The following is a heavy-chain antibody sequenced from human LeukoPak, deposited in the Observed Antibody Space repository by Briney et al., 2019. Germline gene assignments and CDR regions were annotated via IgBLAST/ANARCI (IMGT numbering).Heavy chain of an antibody. Sequence: SETLSLTCAVYGGSFSGYYWSWIRQPPGKGPEWIGEINHSGSTNYNPSLKSRVTISVDTSKNQFSLKLSSVTAADTAVYYCARAGRVYYGSGSFDYWGQGTLVTVSS. CDR1: GGSFSGYY. CDR2: INHSGST. D-gene: IGHD3-10*01. J-gene: IGHJ4*02. CDR3: ARAGRVYYGSGSFDY. V-gene: IGHV4-34*01.